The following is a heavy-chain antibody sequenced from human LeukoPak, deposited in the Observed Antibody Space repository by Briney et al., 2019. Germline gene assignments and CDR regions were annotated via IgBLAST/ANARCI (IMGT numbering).Heavy chain of an antibody. J-gene: IGHJ4*02. CDR2: ISSSSSTI. CDR1: GFTFSSYS. Sequence: PGGSLRLSCAASGFTFSSYSMNWVRQAPGKGLEWVSYISSSSSTIYYADSVKGRFTISRDNAKNSLYLQMNSLRDEDTAVYYCARDLVLRYFDWLSSFDYWGQGTLVTVSS. V-gene: IGHV3-48*02. CDR3: ARDLVLRYFDWLSSFDY. D-gene: IGHD3-9*01.